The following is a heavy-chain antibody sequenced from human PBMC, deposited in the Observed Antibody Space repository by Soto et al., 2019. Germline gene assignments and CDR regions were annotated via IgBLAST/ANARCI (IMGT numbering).Heavy chain of an antibody. D-gene: IGHD6-19*01. CDR1: GGSISSYY. V-gene: IGHV4-4*07. CDR3: ARAKYSSGWPYFDY. CDR2: IYTSGST. J-gene: IGHJ4*01. Sequence: QVQLQESGPGLVKPSETLSLTCTVSGGSISSYYWSWIRQPAGKGLEWIGRIYTSGSTNYNPSLKSRVTRSVDTSNNQFSLKLSSVTAADTAVYYCARAKYSSGWPYFDYWGHGTLVTVSS.